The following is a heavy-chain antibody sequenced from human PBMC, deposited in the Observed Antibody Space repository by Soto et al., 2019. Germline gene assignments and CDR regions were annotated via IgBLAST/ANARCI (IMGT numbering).Heavy chain of an antibody. CDR2: IWYDGSNK. CDR1: GFTFISYG. D-gene: IGHD3-22*01. Sequence: QVQLVESGGSVVQPGRSLRLSCAASGFTFISYGMHWVRQAPCKGLEWVAVIWYDGSNKYYADSVKGRFTISRDNSKNTLYLQMNSLRAEDTAVYYCARDSSDYYDSSGYSENWFDPWGQGTLVTVSS. J-gene: IGHJ5*02. CDR3: ARDSSDYYDSSGYSENWFDP. V-gene: IGHV3-33*01.